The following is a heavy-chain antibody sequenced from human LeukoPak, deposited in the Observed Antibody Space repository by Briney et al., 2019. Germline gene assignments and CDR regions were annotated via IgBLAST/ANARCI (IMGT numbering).Heavy chain of an antibody. CDR1: GYTFTKYY. J-gene: IGHJ3*02. CDR3: ARESLGSYKTVVIVARGHDAFDM. V-gene: IGHV1-46*01. CDR2: INPSAGSA. Sequence: ASVKVSCKASGYTFTKYYIHWVRQAPGQGLEWMGIINPSAGSANYAQKFQGRVTLTRDTSTSTVYMNVSNLRSEDTAVYYCARESLGSYKTVVIVARGHDAFDMWGQGTMVTVSS. D-gene: IGHD3-22*01.